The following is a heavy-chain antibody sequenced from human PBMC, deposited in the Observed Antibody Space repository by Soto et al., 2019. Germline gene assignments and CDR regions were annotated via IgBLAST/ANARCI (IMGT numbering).Heavy chain of an antibody. CDR3: AKDGASGSYPPYYYFGMDV. CDR1: GFTFSSYA. V-gene: IGHV3-23*01. J-gene: IGHJ6*02. CDR2: ISGSGGNA. Sequence: PGGSLRLSCAASGFTFSSYAMSWVRQAPGKGLEWVSTISGSGGNADYADSVKGRFSISSDNSKNTLRLQMNSLRADDTAVYYCAKDGASGSYPPYYYFGMDVWGQGTTVTVSS. D-gene: IGHD1-26*01.